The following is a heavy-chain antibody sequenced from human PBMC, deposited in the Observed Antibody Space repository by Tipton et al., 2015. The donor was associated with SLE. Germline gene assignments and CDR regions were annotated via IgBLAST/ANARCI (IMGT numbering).Heavy chain of an antibody. V-gene: IGHV4-31*03. D-gene: IGHD3-3*01. CDR1: GDSISNGDDY. CDR2: IYYGGGT. CDR3: ASLGDRGGVVT. J-gene: IGHJ4*02. Sequence: TLSLTCTFSGDSISNGDDYWSWIRQPPGKGLEWIGNIYYGGGTYYNPSLESRVTISLDTSKNQFSLKLNSVTAADTAVYYCASLGDRGGVVTWGQGTLVTVSS.